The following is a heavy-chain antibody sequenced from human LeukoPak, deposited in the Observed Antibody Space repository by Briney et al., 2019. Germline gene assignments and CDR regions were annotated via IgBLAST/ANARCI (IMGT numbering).Heavy chain of an antibody. V-gene: IGHV4-61*02. J-gene: IGHJ4*02. CDR2: IYTSGST. CDR3: ARSPLEYDFWSGRHYYFDY. Sequence: PSETLSLTCTVSGGSISSGNYFWSWIRQPAGKGLEWIGRIYTSGSTNYNPSLKSRVTISVDTSKNQFSLKLSSVTAADTAVYYCARSPLEYDFWSGRHYYFDYWGPGTLVTVSS. D-gene: IGHD3-3*01. CDR1: GGSISSGNYF.